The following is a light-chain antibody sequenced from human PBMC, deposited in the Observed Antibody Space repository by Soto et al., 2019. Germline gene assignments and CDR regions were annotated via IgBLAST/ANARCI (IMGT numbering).Light chain of an antibody. Sequence: QSALTQPASVSGSPGQSITISCTGTSSDVGSYKYVSWYQQHPGKAPKLMIYDVSNRPSGVSNRFSGSKSGNTASLTISGLRAEDEADYYCTSYTTSSTLVFGTGTKVTVL. V-gene: IGLV2-14*03. CDR2: DVS. CDR3: TSYTTSSTLV. J-gene: IGLJ1*01. CDR1: SSDVGSYKY.